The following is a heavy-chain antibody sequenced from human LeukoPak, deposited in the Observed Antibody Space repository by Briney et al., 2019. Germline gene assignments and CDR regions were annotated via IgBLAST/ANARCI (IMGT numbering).Heavy chain of an antibody. CDR3: ARDRGSGD. Sequence: GGSLRLACAASGFTFSSYSMNWVRQAPGKGLEWVSSITSSSSYIFYADSVKGRFTISRDNAKNSLYLQMNSLRAEDTAVYYCARDRGSGDWGQGTLVTVSS. J-gene: IGHJ4*02. CDR1: GFTFSSYS. D-gene: IGHD3-10*01. CDR2: ITSSSSYI. V-gene: IGHV3-21*01.